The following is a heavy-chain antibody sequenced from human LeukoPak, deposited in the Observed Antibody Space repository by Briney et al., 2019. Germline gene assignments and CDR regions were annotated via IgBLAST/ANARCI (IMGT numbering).Heavy chain of an antibody. J-gene: IGHJ3*02. V-gene: IGHV4-39*07. CDR3: ARAAVAGTFAFDI. Sequence: PSETLSLTCTVSGGSISSSSYYWGWIRQPPGKGLEWIGSIYYSGSTYYNPSLESRVTISVDTTKNQVSLKLSSVTAADTAVYYCARAAVAGTFAFDIWGQGTMVAVSS. CDR1: GGSISSSSYY. D-gene: IGHD6-19*01. CDR2: IYYSGST.